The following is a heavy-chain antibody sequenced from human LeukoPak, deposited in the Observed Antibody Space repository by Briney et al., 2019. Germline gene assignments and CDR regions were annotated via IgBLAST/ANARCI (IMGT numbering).Heavy chain of an antibody. V-gene: IGHV1-3*01. D-gene: IGHD4-11*01. CDR2: INAGNGNT. CDR1: GYTFTSYA. J-gene: IGHJ5*02. CDR3: ARPQLQYHNWFDP. Sequence: GASVKVSCKASGYTFTSYAMHWVRQAPGQRLEWMGWINAGNGNTKYSQKFQGRVTITRDTSASTVYMELSSLRSEDTAVYYCARPQLQYHNWFDPWGQGTLVTVSS.